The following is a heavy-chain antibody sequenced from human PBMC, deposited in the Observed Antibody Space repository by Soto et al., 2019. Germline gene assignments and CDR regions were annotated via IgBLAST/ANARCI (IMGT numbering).Heavy chain of an antibody. CDR1: GYSFNRYG. CDR3: ARGPVGGYYDSSGYLTNFDY. Sequence: ASVKVSCKTSGYSFNRYGITWVRQAPGQGLEWMGWISAHNGHIIYAQDFQGRVTMTTDTSTNTAYMELRSLRSDDTAVYYCARGPVGGYYDSSGYLTNFDYWGQGTLVTVSS. V-gene: IGHV1-18*01. CDR2: ISAHNGHI. J-gene: IGHJ4*02. D-gene: IGHD3-22*01.